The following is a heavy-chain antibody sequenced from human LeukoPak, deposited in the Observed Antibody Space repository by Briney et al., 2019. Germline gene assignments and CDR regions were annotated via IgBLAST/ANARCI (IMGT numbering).Heavy chain of an antibody. V-gene: IGHV5-51*01. Sequence: GESLKISCQGSGYSFTSYWIGGVRQMPGKGLELRGMIYPGDSDTRYSPSFQGQVTISADKSISTAYLQWSSLKASDTAMYYCARGPFSQATYSFGYWGQGTLVTVSS. CDR2: IYPGDSDT. CDR3: ARGPFSQATYSFGY. D-gene: IGHD3-3*02. CDR1: GYSFTSYW. J-gene: IGHJ4*02.